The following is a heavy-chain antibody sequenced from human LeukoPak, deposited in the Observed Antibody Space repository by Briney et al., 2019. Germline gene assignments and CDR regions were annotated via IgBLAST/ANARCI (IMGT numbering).Heavy chain of an antibody. CDR3: AKDGASNYYDSSRPTYFDY. D-gene: IGHD3-22*01. V-gene: IGHV3-23*01. CDR1: GFTFSSYA. CDR2: ISGSGGST. Sequence: GGSLRLSCAASGFTFSSYAMSWVSQAPGKGLEWVSAISGSGGSTYYADSVKGRFTISRDNSKNTLYLQMNSLRAEDTAVYYCAKDGASNYYDSSRPTYFDYWGQGTLVTVSS. J-gene: IGHJ4*02.